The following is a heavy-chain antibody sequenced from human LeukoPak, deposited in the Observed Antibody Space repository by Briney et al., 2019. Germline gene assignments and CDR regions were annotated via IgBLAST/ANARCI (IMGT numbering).Heavy chain of an antibody. J-gene: IGHJ6*02. CDR1: GFTFSTYA. CDR3: ARHPQRSLGVTTSGPYYYTMDV. CDR2: IYYSGST. V-gene: IGHV4-39*01. Sequence: GSLRLSCAASGFTFSTYAMSWIRQPPGKGLEWTGTIYYSGSTFYNPSLKSRVTMSVDTSRNQFSLRLSSVTAADTAVYFCARHPQRSLGVTTSGPYYYTMDVWGQGTTVTVSS. D-gene: IGHD2-21*02.